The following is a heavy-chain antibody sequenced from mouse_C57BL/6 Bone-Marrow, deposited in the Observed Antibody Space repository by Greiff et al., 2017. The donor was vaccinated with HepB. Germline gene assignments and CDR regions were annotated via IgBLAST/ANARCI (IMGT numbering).Heavy chain of an antibody. J-gene: IGHJ2*01. D-gene: IGHD1-1*01. CDR1: GYTFTSYW. V-gene: IGHV1-55*01. CDR3: ARSSLLRLRYGY. CDR2: IYPGSGST. Sequence: VQLQQSGAELVKPGASVKMSCKASGYTFTSYWITWVKQRPGQGLEWIGDIYPGSGSTNYNEKFKSKATLTVDTSSSTAYMQLSSLTSEDSAVYYCARSSLLRLRYGYWGQGTTLTVSS.